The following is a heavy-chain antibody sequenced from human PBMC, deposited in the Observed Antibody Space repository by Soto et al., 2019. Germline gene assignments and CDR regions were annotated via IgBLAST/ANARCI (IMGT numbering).Heavy chain of an antibody. Sequence: EVQLLESGGDLVQPGGSLRLSCAASGFTFSHYTMSWVRQLPGKGLEWVSGINGGNGPTYYADSVKGRFTISRDNSQNSLFLKMNRLRVGDTGIYYCVKDKEPDCAWAFDYWGQGTLVTVSS. D-gene: IGHD2-2*01. CDR1: GFTFSHYT. CDR2: INGGNGPT. J-gene: IGHJ4*02. V-gene: IGHV3-23*01. CDR3: VKDKEPDCAWAFDY.